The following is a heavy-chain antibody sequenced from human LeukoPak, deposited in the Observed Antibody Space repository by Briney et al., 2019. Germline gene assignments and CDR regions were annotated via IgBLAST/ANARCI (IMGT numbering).Heavy chain of an antibody. CDR1: GGSISSYY. D-gene: IGHD1-7*01. Sequence: SETLSLTCTVSGGSISSYYWSWIRQPPGKGLEWIGYIYTSGSTNYNPSLKSRVTISVDTSKNQFSLKLSSVTAADTAVYYCARPGNYGWLDPWGQGTLVTVSS. CDR2: IYTSGST. CDR3: ARPGNYGWLDP. J-gene: IGHJ5*02. V-gene: IGHV4-4*09.